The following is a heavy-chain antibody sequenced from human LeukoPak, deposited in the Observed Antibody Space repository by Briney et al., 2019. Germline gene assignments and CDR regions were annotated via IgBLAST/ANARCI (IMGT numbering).Heavy chain of an antibody. CDR2: IYYRGST. D-gene: IGHD5-24*01. J-gene: IGHJ5*02. Sequence: SETLSLTCTVSGGSISSSSYYWGWIRQPPGKGLEWIGSIYYRGSTYYNPSLKSRVTISVDTSKNQFSLKLSSVTAADTAVYYCARGREMATALAWGQGTLVTVSS. CDR3: ARGREMATALA. V-gene: IGHV4-39*07. CDR1: GGSISSSSYY.